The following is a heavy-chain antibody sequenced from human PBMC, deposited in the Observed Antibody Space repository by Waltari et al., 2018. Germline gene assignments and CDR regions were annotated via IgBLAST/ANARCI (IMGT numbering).Heavy chain of an antibody. J-gene: IGHJ4*02. Sequence: QVQLVQSGAEVKKPGSSVKVSCKASGGTFSSYTISWVRQAPGQGLEWMGRIIPIFGIANYAQKFQGRVTITADESTSTAYMELSSLRSEDTAVYYCAKVERGTIRMDWLPRGPYYFDYWGQGTLVTVSS. CDR1: GGTFSSYT. V-gene: IGHV1-69*02. D-gene: IGHD3-9*01. CDR3: AKVERGTIRMDWLPRGPYYFDY. CDR2: IIPIFGIA.